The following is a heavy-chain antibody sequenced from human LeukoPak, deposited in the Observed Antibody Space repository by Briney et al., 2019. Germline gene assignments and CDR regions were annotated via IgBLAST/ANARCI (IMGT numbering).Heavy chain of an antibody. CDR3: ARAGSWKLNFDY. V-gene: IGHV4-59*01. CDR2: IYYSGST. Sequence: SETLSLTCTVSGGSISSYYWSWIRQPPGKGLEWIGYIYYSGSTNYNPSLKTRVTISVDTSKNQFSLKLSSVTAADTAVYYCARAGSWKLNFDYWGQGTLVTVSS. D-gene: IGHD6-13*01. CDR1: GGSISSYY. J-gene: IGHJ4*02.